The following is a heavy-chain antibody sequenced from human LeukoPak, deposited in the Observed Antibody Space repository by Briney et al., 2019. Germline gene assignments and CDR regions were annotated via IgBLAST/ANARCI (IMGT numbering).Heavy chain of an antibody. D-gene: IGHD3-3*01. CDR2: IIPIFGTA. V-gene: IGHV1-69*05. CDR3: ARSNDFWSGYWKWFDP. Sequence: ASVKVSCKASGGTFSSYAISWVRQAPGQGLEWMGGIIPIFGTANYAQKFQGRVTITTDESTSTAYMELSSLRSEDTAVYYCARSNDFWSGYWKWFDPWGQGTLVTVSS. CDR1: GGTFSSYA. J-gene: IGHJ5*02.